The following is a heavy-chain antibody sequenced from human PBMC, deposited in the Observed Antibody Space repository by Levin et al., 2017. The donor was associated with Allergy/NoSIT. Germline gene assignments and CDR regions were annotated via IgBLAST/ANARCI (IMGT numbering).Heavy chain of an antibody. D-gene: IGHD1-26*01. CDR1: GFTFSSYA. CDR3: ARDVGSGSYDYYYYYGMDV. V-gene: IGHV3-30*04. J-gene: IGHJ6*02. CDR2: ISYDGSNK. Sequence: GESLKISCAASGFTFSSYAMHWVRQAPGKGLEWVAVISYDGSNKYYADSVKGRFTISRDNSKNTLYLQMNSLRAEDTAVYYCARDVGSGSYDYYYYYGMDVWGQGTTVTVSS.